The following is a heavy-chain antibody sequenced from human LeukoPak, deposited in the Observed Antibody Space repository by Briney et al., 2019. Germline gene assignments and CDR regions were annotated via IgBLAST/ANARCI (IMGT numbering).Heavy chain of an antibody. CDR2: IYYDGNT. CDR1: VDSISTSAYY. V-gene: IGHV4-39*01. J-gene: IGHJ4*02. D-gene: IGHD3-10*01. Sequence: SETLSLTCAVSVDSISTSAYYWDWSRQPPGKGLEWIGNIYYDGNTRYNPSLKSQFTISVDRSKNQFSLKLSSVTAADTAVYYCARRYYYGSGSPEYWGQGSLVTVSS. CDR3: ARRYYYGSGSPEY.